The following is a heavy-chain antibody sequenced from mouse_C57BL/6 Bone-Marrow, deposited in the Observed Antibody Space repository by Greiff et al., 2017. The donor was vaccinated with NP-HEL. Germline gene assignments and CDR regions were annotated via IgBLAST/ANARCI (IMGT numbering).Heavy chain of an antibody. V-gene: IGHV1-74*01. CDR3: ATEDSNWDWV. CDR2: IHPSDSDT. CDR1: GYTFTSYW. D-gene: IGHD4-1*01. J-gene: IGHJ2*01. Sequence: QVQLQQPGAELVKPGASVKVSCKASGYTFTSYWMHWVKQRPGQGLEWIGRIHPSDSDTNYNPKFKGKATLTVAQSSSTASMQLSSLTSEDSAVYYCATEDSNWDWVWGQGTTLTVSS.